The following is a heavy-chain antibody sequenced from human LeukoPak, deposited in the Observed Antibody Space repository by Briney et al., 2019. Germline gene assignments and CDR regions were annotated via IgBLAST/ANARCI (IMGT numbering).Heavy chain of an antibody. CDR2: ISWNSGRR. CDR3: ARDLSGVTGYTYGRGIDY. V-gene: IGHV3-9*01. J-gene: IGHJ4*02. CDR1: GFTFDDYA. D-gene: IGHD5-18*01. Sequence: PGRSLRLSCAASGFTFDDYAMHWVRQAPGKGLEWVSGISWNSGRRGYADSVKGRFTISRDNAKTSLYLQMNSLRAEDTAVYYCARDLSGVTGYTYGRGIDYWGQGTLVTVSS.